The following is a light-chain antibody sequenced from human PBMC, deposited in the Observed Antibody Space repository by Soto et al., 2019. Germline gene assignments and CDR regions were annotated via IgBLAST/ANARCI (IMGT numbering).Light chain of an antibody. CDR3: QQRHSYPLT. Sequence: DIQLTQSPSFLSASVGDRVTVTCRASQDISSYLAWYQQKPGKAPKLLIHTASTLQSGVPSRFSGSGSGAQFTLTISRLQPDDFATYYCQQRHSYPLTFGQGTRLDIK. V-gene: IGKV1-9*01. CDR1: QDISSY. J-gene: IGKJ5*01. CDR2: TAS.